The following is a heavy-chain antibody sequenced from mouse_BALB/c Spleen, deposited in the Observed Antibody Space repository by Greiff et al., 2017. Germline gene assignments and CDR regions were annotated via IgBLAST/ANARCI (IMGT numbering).Heavy chain of an antibody. CDR1: GFTFSSYY. CDR2: INSNGGST. D-gene: IGHD4-1*01. V-gene: IGHV5-6-2*01. CDR3: ARNWCFDY. Sequence: EVKVVESGGGLVKLGGSLKLSCAASGFTFSSYYMSWVRQTPEKRLELVAAINSNGGSTYYPDTVKGRFTISRDNAKNTLYLQMSSLKSEDTALYYCARNWCFDYWGQGTTLTVSS. J-gene: IGHJ2*01.